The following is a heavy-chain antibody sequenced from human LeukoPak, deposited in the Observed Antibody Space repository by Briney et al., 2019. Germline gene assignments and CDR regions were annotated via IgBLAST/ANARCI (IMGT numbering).Heavy chain of an antibody. D-gene: IGHD2-2*01. CDR3: AAARDIVVVPAAYYYYYGMDV. V-gene: IGHV1-58*02. Sequence: SVKVSCKASGFTFTSSAMQWVRQARGQRLEWIGWIVVGSGNTNYAHKFQERVTITRDMSTSTAYMQLSSLRSEETAVYYCAAARDIVVVPAAYYYYYGMDVWGQGTTVTVSS. CDR1: GFTFTSSA. CDR2: IVVGSGNT. J-gene: IGHJ6*02.